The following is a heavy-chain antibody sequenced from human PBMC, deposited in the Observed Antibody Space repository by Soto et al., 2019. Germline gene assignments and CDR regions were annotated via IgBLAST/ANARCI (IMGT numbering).Heavy chain of an antibody. CDR3: ARDSPPADY. CDR2: ISAYNGNT. CDR1: GYTFSTYG. J-gene: IGHJ4*02. V-gene: IGHV1-18*01. Sequence: GASVKVSCKASGYTFSTYGLSWVRQAPGQGLEWMGWISAYNGNTNYAQKHQGRVIMTTDTSTSTAYMELRSLRSDDTAVYYCARDSPPADYWGQGTLVTVPQ.